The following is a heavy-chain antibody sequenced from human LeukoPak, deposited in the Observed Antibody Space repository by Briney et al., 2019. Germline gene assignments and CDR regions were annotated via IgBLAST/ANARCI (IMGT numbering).Heavy chain of an antibody. CDR3: ARKGSEYYYYGMDV. CDR2: MSPNSGNT. J-gene: IGHJ6*02. CDR1: GYTFTSYD. V-gene: IGHV1-8*01. D-gene: IGHD2-15*01. Sequence: VASVKVSCKASGYTFTSYDINWVRQATGQGLEWMGWMSPNSGNTGYAQKFQGRVTMTRNTSISTAYMELSSLRSEDTAVYYCARKGSEYYYYGMDVWGQGTTVTVSS.